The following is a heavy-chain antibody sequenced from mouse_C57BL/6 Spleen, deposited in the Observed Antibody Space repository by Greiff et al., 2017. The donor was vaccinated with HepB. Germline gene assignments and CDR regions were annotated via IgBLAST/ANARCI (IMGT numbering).Heavy chain of an antibody. Sequence: EVQGVESGGGLVQPKGSLKLSCAASGFSFNTYAMNWVRQAPGKGLEWVARIRSKSNNYATYYADSVKDRFTISRDDSESMLYLQMNNLKTEDTAMYYCVITTVVATDWGQGTLVTVSA. D-gene: IGHD1-1*01. CDR3: VITTVVATD. V-gene: IGHV10-1*01. CDR1: GFSFNTYA. J-gene: IGHJ3*01. CDR2: IRSKSNNYAT.